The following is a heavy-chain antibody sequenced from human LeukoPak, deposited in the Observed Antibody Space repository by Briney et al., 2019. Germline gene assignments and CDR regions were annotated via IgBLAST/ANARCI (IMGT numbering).Heavy chain of an antibody. Sequence: EGSLRLSCSVSGFTFSTYVMHWVRQAPGKGLEYVSAISSNGDNTYYADSVKGRFTISRDNSKNTLYLQMSSLRADDTAVYYCVRGTGYWGQGTLVTVSS. V-gene: IGHV3-64D*06. CDR2: ISSNGDNT. J-gene: IGHJ4*02. CDR1: GFTFSTYV. CDR3: VRGTGY.